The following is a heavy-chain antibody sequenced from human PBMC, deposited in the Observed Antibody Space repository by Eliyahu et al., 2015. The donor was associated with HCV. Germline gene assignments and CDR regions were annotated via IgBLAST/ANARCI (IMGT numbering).Heavy chain of an antibody. CDR3: ARSRDYYYYYGMDV. CDR2: IYTSGST. CDR1: GGXIXXGSYY. J-gene: IGHJ6*02. Sequence: QVQLQESGPGLVKPSQTLSLXCTVXGGXIXXGSYYWSWIRQPAGKGLEWIGRIYTSGSTNYNPSLKSRVTISVDTSKNQFSLKLSSVTAADTAVYYCARSRDYYYYYGMDVWGQGTTVTVSS. V-gene: IGHV4-61*02. D-gene: IGHD2-21*02.